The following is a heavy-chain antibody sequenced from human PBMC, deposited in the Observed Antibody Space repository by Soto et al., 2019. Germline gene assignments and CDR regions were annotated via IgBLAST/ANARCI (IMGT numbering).Heavy chain of an antibody. Sequence: GGSLRLSCAASGFTFSSYAMSWVRQAPGKGLEWVSAISGSGGSTYYADSVKGRFTISRDNSKNTLYLQMNSLRAEDTAVYYCAKDLDSSSWYRSYYYYGMDVWGQGTTVTVSS. CDR1: GFTFSSYA. CDR2: ISGSGGST. V-gene: IGHV3-23*01. CDR3: AKDLDSSSWYRSYYYYGMDV. J-gene: IGHJ6*02. D-gene: IGHD6-13*01.